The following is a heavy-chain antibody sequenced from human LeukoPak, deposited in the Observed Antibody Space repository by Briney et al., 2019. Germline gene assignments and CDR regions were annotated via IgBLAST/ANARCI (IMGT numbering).Heavy chain of an antibody. CDR1: GYTLTELS. CDR3: ATIPRLEWLLSPGRNWFDP. Sequence: ASVKVSCKVSGYTLTELSMHWVRQAPGKGLEWMGGFDPEDGETIYAQKFQGRVTMTEDTSTDTAYMELSSLRSEDTAVYYRATIPRLEWLLSPGRNWFDPWGQGTLVTVSS. V-gene: IGHV1-24*01. D-gene: IGHD3-3*01. J-gene: IGHJ5*02. CDR2: FDPEDGET.